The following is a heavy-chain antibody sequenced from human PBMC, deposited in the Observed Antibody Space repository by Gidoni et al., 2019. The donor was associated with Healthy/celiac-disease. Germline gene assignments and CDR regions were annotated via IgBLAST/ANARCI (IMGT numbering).Heavy chain of an antibody. Sequence: QVQLQQWGAGLLKPSEPLSLTCAVYGGSFSGYYWSWIRQPPGKGLEWIGEINHSGSTNYNPSLKSRVTISVDTSKNQFSLKLSSVTAADTAVYYCARGSPPYCSSTSCYYWFDPWGQGTLVTVSS. CDR3: ARGSPPYCSSTSCYYWFDP. J-gene: IGHJ5*02. D-gene: IGHD2-2*01. V-gene: IGHV4-34*01. CDR2: INHSGST. CDR1: GGSFSGYY.